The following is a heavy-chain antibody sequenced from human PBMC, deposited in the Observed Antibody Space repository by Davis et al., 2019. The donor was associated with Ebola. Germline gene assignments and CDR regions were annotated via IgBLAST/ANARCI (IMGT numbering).Heavy chain of an antibody. CDR2: IHYLGNT. D-gene: IGHD4-17*01. J-gene: IGHJ6*02. Sequence: SETLSLTCTVSGGPINNYFWSWIRQPPGKGLEWIGNIHYLGNTNYNPSLKSRLSMSVDTSKSQFSLKLSSVTAADTAVYYCARGNYGDYIVLYYYNMDVWGQGTTVTVSS. V-gene: IGHV4-59*01. CDR3: ARGNYGDYIVLYYYNMDV. CDR1: GGPINNYF.